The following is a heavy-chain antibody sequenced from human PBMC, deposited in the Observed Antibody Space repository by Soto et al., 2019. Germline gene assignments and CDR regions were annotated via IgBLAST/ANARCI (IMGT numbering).Heavy chain of an antibody. J-gene: IGHJ4*02. CDR2: ISGGGINT. CDR1: GFTFSSYA. CDR3: ATVGRANYFDN. Sequence: PGGSLRLSCAASGFTFSSYALTWVRQAPGKGLEWASVISGGGINTLYADSVKGRFTISRDNSKNTLYLQMNSLRADDTAVYYCATVGRANYFDNWGQGTLVTVYS. V-gene: IGHV3-23*01.